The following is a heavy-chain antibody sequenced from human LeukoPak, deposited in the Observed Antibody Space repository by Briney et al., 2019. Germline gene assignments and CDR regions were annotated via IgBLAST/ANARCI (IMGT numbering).Heavy chain of an antibody. J-gene: IGHJ4*02. V-gene: IGHV3-30*02. Sequence: GGSLRLSCAASGFTFSTYGMHWVRQAPGKGLEWVAFIRYDGNNKFYADSVKGRFTISRDNSKNTLYLQMNSLRPEDTAVYYCARDGSYSSGWYVDYWGQGTLVTVSS. D-gene: IGHD6-19*01. CDR3: ARDGSYSSGWYVDY. CDR2: IRYDGNNK. CDR1: GFTFSTYG.